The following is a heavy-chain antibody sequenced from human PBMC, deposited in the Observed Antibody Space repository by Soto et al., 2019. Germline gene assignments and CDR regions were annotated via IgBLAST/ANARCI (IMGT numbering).Heavy chain of an antibody. CDR3: AGGGGSPGYLGGEHYFVY. J-gene: IGHJ4*02. Sequence: EVQVVESGGGLVQPGGSLRLSCAASGFSVTNNYMNWVRQAPGKGLEWVSIIDIGGNTYYADSVKDRFTISRDNSRNTVYFHLGSLRAEDTAVYYCAGGGGSPGYLGGEHYFVYWGQGALVTV. CDR2: IDIGGNT. D-gene: IGHD3-10*01. CDR1: GFSVTNNY. V-gene: IGHV3-66*01.